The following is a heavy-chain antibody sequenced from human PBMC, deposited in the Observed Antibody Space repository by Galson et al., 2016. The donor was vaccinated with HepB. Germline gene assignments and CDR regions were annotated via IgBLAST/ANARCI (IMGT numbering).Heavy chain of an antibody. CDR3: ARGDDFRSGYSPYNF. CDR1: GYSFDSYG. V-gene: IGHV1-18*01. CDR2: ISPYNSNT. J-gene: IGHJ4*02. Sequence: SCKASGYSFDSYGIFWVRQAPGQGLEWMGWISPYNSNTKYEQKFQDRVIMTTDTSTTTAYMEMTSLRSDDTAVYFCARGDDFRSGYSPYNFWGQGTLVTVSS. D-gene: IGHD3-3*01.